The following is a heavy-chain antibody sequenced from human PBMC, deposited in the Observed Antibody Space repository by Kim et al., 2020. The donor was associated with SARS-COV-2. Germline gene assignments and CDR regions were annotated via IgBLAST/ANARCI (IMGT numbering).Heavy chain of an antibody. CDR1: GYTFTSYD. Sequence: ASVKVSCKASGYTFTSYDINWVRQATGQGLEWMGWMNPNSGNTGYAQKFQGRVTMTRNTSISTAYMELSSLRSEDTAVYYCATVGPEPGHIMSYDFWSRKGYSWFDPWGQGTLVTVSS. D-gene: IGHD3-3*01. J-gene: IGHJ5*02. CDR3: ATVGPEPGHIMSYDFWSRKGYSWFDP. CDR2: MNPNSGNT. V-gene: IGHV1-8*01.